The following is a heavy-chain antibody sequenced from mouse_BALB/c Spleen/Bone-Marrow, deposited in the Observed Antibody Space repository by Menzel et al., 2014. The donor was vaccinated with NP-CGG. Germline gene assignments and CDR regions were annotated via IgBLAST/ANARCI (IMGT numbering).Heavy chain of an antibody. V-gene: IGHV1-7*01. Sequence: VQLQQSGAELAKPGASVKMSCKASGYTFTSYWMHWVKQRPGQGLEWIGYINPSTGYTEYNQKFKDKATLTADKSSSTAYMQLSSLTSEDCAVYYCASNWDVDWGQGTTLTVSS. CDR1: GYTFTSYW. CDR3: ASNWDVD. D-gene: IGHD4-1*01. CDR2: INPSTGYT. J-gene: IGHJ2*01.